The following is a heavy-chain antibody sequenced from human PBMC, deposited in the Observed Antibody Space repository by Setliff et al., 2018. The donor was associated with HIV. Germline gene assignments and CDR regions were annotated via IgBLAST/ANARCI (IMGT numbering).Heavy chain of an antibody. D-gene: IGHD2-8*01. V-gene: IGHV1-46*01. CDR2: INPGSRSA. Sequence: ASVKVSCKASGYTFTGYYMHWVRQAPGHGLEWMGVINPGSRSADYAQKFQGRVTLTRDTSTGTVYMQLSSLRSDDTAVYYCASKLYCTNGVCLDAFDIWGQGTMVTVSS. CDR3: ASKLYCTNGVCLDAFDI. CDR1: GYTFTGYY. J-gene: IGHJ3*02.